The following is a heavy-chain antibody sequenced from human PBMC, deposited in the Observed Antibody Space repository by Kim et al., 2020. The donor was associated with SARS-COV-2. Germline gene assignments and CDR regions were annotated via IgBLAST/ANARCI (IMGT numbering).Heavy chain of an antibody. J-gene: IGHJ4*02. CDR3: ARVASLLGEDY. D-gene: IGHD3-16*01. Sequence: CSQRCQGRFTITADESTSTVFMELSSLRSEDTAIYYCARVASLLGEDYWGQGTLVTVSS. V-gene: IGHV1-69*01.